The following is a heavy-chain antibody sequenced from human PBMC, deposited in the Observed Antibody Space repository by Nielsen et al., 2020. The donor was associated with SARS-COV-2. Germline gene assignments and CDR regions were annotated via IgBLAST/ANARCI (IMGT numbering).Heavy chain of an antibody. D-gene: IGHD3-16*02. V-gene: IGHV1-18*01. CDR1: GYTFTSYG. J-gene: IGHJ4*02. Sequence: ASVKVSCNASGYTFTSYGISWVRQAPGQGLEWMGWSSAYNGNTNYAQKLQGRVTMTTDTSTSKAYMELRSLRSDDTAVYYCARVGNYVWGSYRQGYFDYWGQGTLVTVSS. CDR3: ARVGNYVWGSYRQGYFDY. CDR2: SSAYNGNT.